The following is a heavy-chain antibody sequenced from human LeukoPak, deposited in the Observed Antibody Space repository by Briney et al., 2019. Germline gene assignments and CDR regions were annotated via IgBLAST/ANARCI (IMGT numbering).Heavy chain of an antibody. Sequence: GASVKVSCKASGYTFTSYGISWVRQAPGQGLEWMGWISAYNGNTNYAQKFQGRVTITADKSTSTAYMELSSLRSEDTAVYYCARDSGYSSSRSFDYWGQGTLVTVSS. J-gene: IGHJ4*02. CDR1: GYTFTSYG. CDR3: ARDSGYSSSRSFDY. V-gene: IGHV1-18*01. CDR2: ISAYNGNT. D-gene: IGHD6-19*01.